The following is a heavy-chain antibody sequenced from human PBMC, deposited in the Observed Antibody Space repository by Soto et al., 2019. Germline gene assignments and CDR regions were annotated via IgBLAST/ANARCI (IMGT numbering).Heavy chain of an antibody. Sequence: EVQLVESGGGLVKPGGSLRLSCAASGFTFSSYSMNWVRQAPGKGLEWVSSISSSSSYIYYADSVKGRFTISRDNAKNSLYLQMNSLRAEDTAVYYCARDRDSSGYLDYWGQGTLVTVSS. V-gene: IGHV3-21*01. CDR2: ISSSSSYI. J-gene: IGHJ4*02. CDR3: ARDRDSSGYLDY. CDR1: GFTFSSYS. D-gene: IGHD3-22*01.